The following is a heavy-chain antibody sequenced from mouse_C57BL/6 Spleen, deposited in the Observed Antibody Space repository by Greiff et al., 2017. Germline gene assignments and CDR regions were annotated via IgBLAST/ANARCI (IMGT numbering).Heavy chain of an antibody. J-gene: IGHJ2*01. CDR1: GYAFSSSW. D-gene: IGHD3-2*02. Sequence: LVESGPELVKPGASVKISCKASGYAFSSSWMNWVKQRPGKGLEWIGRIYPGDGDTNYNGKFKGKATLTADKSSSTAYMQLSSLTSEDSAVYFCARSTAQATLDYWGQGTTLTVSS. CDR2: IYPGDGDT. CDR3: ARSTAQATLDY. V-gene: IGHV1-82*01.